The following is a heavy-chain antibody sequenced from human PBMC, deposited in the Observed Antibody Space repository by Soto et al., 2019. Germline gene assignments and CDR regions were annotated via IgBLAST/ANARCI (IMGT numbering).Heavy chain of an antibody. D-gene: IGHD2-2*01. J-gene: IGHJ6*02. Sequence: QVQLVQSGAEVKKPGSSVKVSCKASGGTFGSYAISWVRQAPGQGLEWMGGIIPITATANYAQKFQGRVTINADESTSTASMQLSSLRSEDTAVYYCARSQGSSTSLELYYYYYFGMDVWGQGTTVTGSS. CDR3: ARSQGSSTSLELYYYYYFGMDV. CDR1: GGTFGSYA. V-gene: IGHV1-69*01. CDR2: IIPITATA.